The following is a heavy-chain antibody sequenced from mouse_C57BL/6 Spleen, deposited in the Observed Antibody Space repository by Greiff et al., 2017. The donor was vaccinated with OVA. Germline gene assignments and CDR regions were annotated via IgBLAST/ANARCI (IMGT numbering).Heavy chain of an antibody. CDR1: GFTFSSYG. V-gene: IGHV5-6*02. CDR2: ISSGGSYT. Sequence: EVKLMESGGDLVKPGGSLKLSCAASGFTFSSYGMSWVRQTPDKRLEWVATISSGGSYTYYPASVKGRFTISRDNAKNTLYLQMSSMKSEDTAMYYCARREGYDSSAYWGQGTLVTVSA. D-gene: IGHD2-4*01. CDR3: ARREGYDSSAY. J-gene: IGHJ3*01.